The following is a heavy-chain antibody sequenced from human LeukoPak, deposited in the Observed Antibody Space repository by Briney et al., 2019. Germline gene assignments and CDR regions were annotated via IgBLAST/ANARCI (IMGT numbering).Heavy chain of an antibody. CDR3: VKVGARGYSYEY. Sequence: GGSLRLSCAASGLTVSSSYMSWVRQAPGKGLEWVSIIYNDGSTYYADSMKGRFTISRDNSKNTLYLQVNSLRAEDTAVYYCVKVGARGYSYEYWGQGTLVTVSS. V-gene: IGHV3-53*01. J-gene: IGHJ4*02. CDR2: IYNDGST. CDR1: GLTVSSSY. D-gene: IGHD5-12*01.